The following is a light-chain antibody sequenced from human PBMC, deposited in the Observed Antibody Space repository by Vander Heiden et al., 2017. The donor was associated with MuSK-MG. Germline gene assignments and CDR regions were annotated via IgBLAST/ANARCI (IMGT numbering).Light chain of an antibody. V-gene: IGLV2-23*01. CDR1: TSDVGSYNF. CDR3: SSYAGSGNWV. Sequence: QSALTQPASVSGSPGQSITISCTGTTSDVGSYNFVSWYQQHPGKVPKLMIYENSKWPSGVSNRFSGSKSGNTASLTISGLQAEDEADYYCSSYAGSGNWVFGGGTKVTVL. CDR2: ENS. J-gene: IGLJ3*02.